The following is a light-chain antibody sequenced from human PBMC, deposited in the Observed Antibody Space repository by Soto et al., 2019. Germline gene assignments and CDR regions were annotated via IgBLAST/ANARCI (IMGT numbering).Light chain of an antibody. V-gene: IGKV3-20*01. CDR1: QSISGTY. CDR3: QHYGSSPST. Sequence: DTVLTQSPGTLSLTSGERATLSCRASQSISGTYLAWYQQKPGQSPRLLIYSASTRAPGIPDRFSGSGSGTDFTLTISRLEPEDFALYYCQHYGSSPSTFGRGTKVEIK. J-gene: IGKJ1*01. CDR2: SAS.